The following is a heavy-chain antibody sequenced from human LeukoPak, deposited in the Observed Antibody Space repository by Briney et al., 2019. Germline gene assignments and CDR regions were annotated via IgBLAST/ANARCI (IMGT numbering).Heavy chain of an antibody. CDR2: ISGSGGST. CDR1: GFTFSSYA. D-gene: IGHD3-22*01. CDR3: AKLTGYYDSSGYHY. Sequence: TGGPLRLSCAASGFTFSSYAMSWVRQAPGKGLEWVSAISGSGGSTYYADSVKGRFTISRDNSKNTLYLQMNSLRAEDTAVYYCAKLTGYYDSSGYHYWGQGTLVTVSS. V-gene: IGHV3-23*01. J-gene: IGHJ4*02.